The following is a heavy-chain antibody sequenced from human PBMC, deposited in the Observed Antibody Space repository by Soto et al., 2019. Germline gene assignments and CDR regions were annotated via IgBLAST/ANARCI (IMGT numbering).Heavy chain of an antibody. D-gene: IGHD3-3*02. J-gene: IGHJ5*02. Sequence: GGSLRLSCAASGFTFSSYAMSWVRQAPGKGLEWVSAISGSGGSTYYADSVKGRFTISRDNSKNTLYLQMNSLRAEDTAVYYCAKSRSGARGRILGVENWFDPWGQGNLVTVSS. CDR2: ISGSGGST. V-gene: IGHV3-23*01. CDR1: GFTFSSYA. CDR3: AKSRSGARGRILGVENWFDP.